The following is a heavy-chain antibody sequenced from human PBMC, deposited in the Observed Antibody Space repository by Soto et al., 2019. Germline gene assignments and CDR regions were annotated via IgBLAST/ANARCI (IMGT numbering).Heavy chain of an antibody. Sequence: ETLSLTCTVSGGSISSYYWSWIRQPPGKGLEWIGYIYYSGSTNYNPSLKSRVTISVDTSKNQFSLKLSSVTAADTAVYYCARLVWEVVPAADSWFDPWGQGTLVTV. D-gene: IGHD2-2*01. CDR1: GGSISSYY. CDR3: ARLVWEVVPAADSWFDP. CDR2: IYYSGST. J-gene: IGHJ5*02. V-gene: IGHV4-59*08.